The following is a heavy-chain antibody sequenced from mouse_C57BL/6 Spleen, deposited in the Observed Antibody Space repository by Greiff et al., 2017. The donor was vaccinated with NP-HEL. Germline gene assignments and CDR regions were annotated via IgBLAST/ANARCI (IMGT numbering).Heavy chain of an antibody. CDR3: ARGLSAGFDY. J-gene: IGHJ2*01. Sequence: EVKVVESGGGLVKPGGSLKLSCAASGFTFSDYGMHWVRQAPEKGLEWVAYISSGSSTIYYADTVKGRFTISRDNAKNTLFLQMTSLRSEDTAMYYCARGLSAGFDYWGQGTTLTVSS. CDR2: ISSGSSTI. CDR1: GFTFSDYG. V-gene: IGHV5-17*01.